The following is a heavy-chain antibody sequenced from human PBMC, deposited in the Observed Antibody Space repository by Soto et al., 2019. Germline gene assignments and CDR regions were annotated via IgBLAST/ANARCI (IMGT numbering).Heavy chain of an antibody. D-gene: IGHD4-17*01. CDR3: ARAIFYGDYFYYSSGMDV. V-gene: IGHV4-59*01. J-gene: IGHJ6*02. CDR2: IYYSGST. Sequence: SETLSLTCTVSGGSISSYYWSWIRQPPGKGLEWIGYIYYSGSTNYNPSLKSRVTISVDTSKNQFSLKLSSVTAADTAVYYCARAIFYGDYFYYSSGMDVWGQGTTVTVSS. CDR1: GGSISSYY.